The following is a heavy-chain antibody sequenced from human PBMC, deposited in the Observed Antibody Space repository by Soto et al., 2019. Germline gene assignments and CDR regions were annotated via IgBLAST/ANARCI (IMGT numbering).Heavy chain of an antibody. CDR3: ARRAETNGWNAFGADKYYFDF. V-gene: IGHV1-8*01. J-gene: IGHJ4*02. Sequence: XSVKVSCKASGYTFTSYDIYWVRQATGQGLEWMGWMNPNTGNSGYAQKFQGRVTMTSDTSISTAHMELSSLRSEDTAVYYCARRAETNGWNAFGADKYYFDFWGQGNRVTVSS. CDR2: MNPNTGNS. CDR1: GYTFTSYD. D-gene: IGHD1-1*01.